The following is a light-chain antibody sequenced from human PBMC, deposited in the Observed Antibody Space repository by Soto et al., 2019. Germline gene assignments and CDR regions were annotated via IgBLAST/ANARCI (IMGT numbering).Light chain of an antibody. CDR1: SGDIGGYYY. Sequence: QSVLTHPASVSGSPGQSITISCTGTSGDIGGYYYVSWYQQFPGKAPKLMLYEVSNRPSGVSNRFSGSKSGNTASLTISGLQADDEADYYCSSYTSSGTIFATGPKVTVL. CDR3: SSYTSSGTI. V-gene: IGLV2-14*01. CDR2: EVS. J-gene: IGLJ1*01.